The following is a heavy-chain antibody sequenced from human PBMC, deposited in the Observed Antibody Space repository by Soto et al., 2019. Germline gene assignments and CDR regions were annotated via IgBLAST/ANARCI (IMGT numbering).Heavy chain of an antibody. CDR1: GASISSSTYY. J-gene: IGHJ4*03. D-gene: IGHD3-22*01. V-gene: IGHV4-39*01. CDR3: ARHYYDSSGRSFNY. Sequence: PSETLSLTCTVSGASISSSTYYWDWIRQPPGKGLEWIGSLYYSGSTYYNPSLKSRVTISVDTSKNQFSLKLTSVTAADMAMYYCARHYYDSSGRSFNYWGQGTLVTVSS. CDR2: LYYSGST.